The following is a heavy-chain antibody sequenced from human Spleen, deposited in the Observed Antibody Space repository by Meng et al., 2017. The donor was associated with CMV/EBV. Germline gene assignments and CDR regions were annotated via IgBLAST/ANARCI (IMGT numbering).Heavy chain of an antibody. CDR3: ARGSALNDH. Sequence: GGSLRLSCAASGFTFRSYAMSWVRQAPGKGLVWVSRINSDGTSTSYADSVRGRFTISRDNAKNTLFLQMNSLRDEDSAVYYCARGSALNDHWGQGTLVTVSS. J-gene: IGHJ4*02. V-gene: IGHV3-74*01. CDR2: INSDGTST. CDR1: GFTFRSYA. D-gene: IGHD3-10*01.